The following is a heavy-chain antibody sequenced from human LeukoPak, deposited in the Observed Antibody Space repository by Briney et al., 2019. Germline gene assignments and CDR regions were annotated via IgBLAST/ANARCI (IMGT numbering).Heavy chain of an antibody. CDR3: AKDQSPGYSYGYAPLGY. CDR1: GFTFSSYG. D-gene: IGHD5-18*01. CDR2: IRYDGSNK. J-gene: IGHJ4*02. V-gene: IGHV3-30*02. Sequence: GGSLRLSCAASGFTFSSYGMHWVRQAPGKGLEWVAFIRYDGSNKYYADSVKGRFTISRDNSKNTLYLQMNSLRAEDTAVYYCAKDQSPGYSYGYAPLGYWGQGTLVTVSS.